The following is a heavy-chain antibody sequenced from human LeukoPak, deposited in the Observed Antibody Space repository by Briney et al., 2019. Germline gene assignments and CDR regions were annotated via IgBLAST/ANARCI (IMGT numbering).Heavy chain of an antibody. D-gene: IGHD3-3*01. J-gene: IGHJ6*02. V-gene: IGHV3-30*18. CDR3: AKDRLTIFGVANYHYYYGMDV. Sequence: GRSLRLSCAASGFTFSSYGMHWVRQAPGKGLEWVAVISYDGSNKYYADSVKGRFTISRDNSKNTLYLQMNSLRAEDTAVYYCAKDRLTIFGVANYHYYYGMDVWGQGTTVTVSS. CDR2: ISYDGSNK. CDR1: GFTFSSYG.